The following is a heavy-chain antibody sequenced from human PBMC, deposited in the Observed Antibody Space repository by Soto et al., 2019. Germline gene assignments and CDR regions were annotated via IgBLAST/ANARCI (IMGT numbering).Heavy chain of an antibody. CDR2: IWYDGSNK. Sequence: QVQLVESGGGVVQPGRSLSLSCAASGFTFSSYGIHWVRQAPGKGLVWVAVIWYDGSNKYYADSVKGRFTISRDNSKNTLYLKMNSLRAEDTAVYYCAREVLVRGIKYHGMDVWGQGTTVTVSS. V-gene: IGHV3-33*01. D-gene: IGHD3-10*01. CDR1: GFTFSSYG. J-gene: IGHJ6*02. CDR3: AREVLVRGIKYHGMDV.